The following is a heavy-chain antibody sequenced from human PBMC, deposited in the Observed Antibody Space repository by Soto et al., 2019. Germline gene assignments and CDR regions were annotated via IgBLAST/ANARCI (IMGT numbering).Heavy chain of an antibody. Sequence: SETLSLTCTVSGGSISSYYWSWIRQPPGKGLEWIGYIYYSGSTNYNPSLKSRVTISVDTSKNQFSLKLSSVTAADTAVYYCARVSYCSSTSCYEFDPWGQGTLVTVSS. V-gene: IGHV4-59*01. J-gene: IGHJ5*02. CDR2: IYYSGST. D-gene: IGHD2-2*01. CDR3: ARVSYCSSTSCYEFDP. CDR1: GGSISSYY.